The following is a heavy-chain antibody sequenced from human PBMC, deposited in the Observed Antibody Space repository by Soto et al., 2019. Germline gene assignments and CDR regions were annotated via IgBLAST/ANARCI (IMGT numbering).Heavy chain of an antibody. CDR3: ARTSAAGKNYYAMDV. D-gene: IGHD6-13*01. J-gene: IGHJ6*02. Sequence: PGESLKISCKGSGYSFTSYWIGWMRQMPGKGLEWMGIIYPGDSDTRYSPSFQGQVTILADKSISTAYLQWSSLKASDTAMYYCARTSAAGKNYYAMDVWGQGTTVTVSS. V-gene: IGHV5-51*01. CDR2: IYPGDSDT. CDR1: GYSFTSYW.